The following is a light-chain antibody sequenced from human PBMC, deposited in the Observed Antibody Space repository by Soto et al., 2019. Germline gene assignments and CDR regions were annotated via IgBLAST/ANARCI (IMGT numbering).Light chain of an antibody. Sequence: QSVLTQPPSASGTPGQRFTISCSGSSSNIGSNTVNWYQQLPGTAPKRLIYSNNKRPSGVTDRFSGSKSGTSASLAISGLQYEDEADYYCAAWDDSLNGVVFGGGTTLTVL. V-gene: IGLV1-44*01. CDR2: SNN. CDR1: SSNIGSNT. CDR3: AAWDDSLNGVV. J-gene: IGLJ2*01.